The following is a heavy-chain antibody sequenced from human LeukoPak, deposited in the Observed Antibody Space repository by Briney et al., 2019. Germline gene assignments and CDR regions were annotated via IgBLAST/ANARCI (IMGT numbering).Heavy chain of an antibody. J-gene: IGHJ2*01. D-gene: IGHD6-19*01. Sequence: SETLSLTCTVSGGSISSHYWSWIRQPPGKGLEWIGYIYYSGSTNYNPSLKSRVTISVDTSKNQFSLKLSSVTAADTALYYCAKDKGWLAMDFISYFDLWGRGTLVTVSS. CDR3: AKDKGWLAMDFISYFDL. V-gene: IGHV4-59*11. CDR1: GGSISSHY. CDR2: IYYSGST.